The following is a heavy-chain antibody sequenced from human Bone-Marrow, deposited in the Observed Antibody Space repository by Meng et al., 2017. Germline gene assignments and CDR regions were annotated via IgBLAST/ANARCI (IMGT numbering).Heavy chain of an antibody. Sequence: QGHLLQWGPGLSKPSETLSLTCAVYGGSFSGYYWSWIRQPPGKGLEWIGEINHSGSTNYNPSLKSRVTISVDTSKNQFSLKLSSVTAADTAVYYCARGLRAARPLLFGYWGQGTLVTVSS. CDR2: INHSGST. CDR1: GGSFSGYY. V-gene: IGHV4-34*01. CDR3: ARGLRAARPLLFGY. J-gene: IGHJ4*02. D-gene: IGHD6-6*01.